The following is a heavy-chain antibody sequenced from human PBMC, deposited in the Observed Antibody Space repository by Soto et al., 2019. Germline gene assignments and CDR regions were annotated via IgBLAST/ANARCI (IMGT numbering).Heavy chain of an antibody. Sequence: SETLSLTCTVSDGSINNYYWSWIRQPPGKGLEWIGYIYYSGSTNYSPSLKSRVTISIDTSKSQFSLKLSSVTAADTAVYYCATVDYGEDYWGQGALVTVSS. CDR3: ATVDYGEDY. D-gene: IGHD4-17*01. CDR2: IYYSGST. V-gene: IGHV4-59*01. CDR1: DGSINNYY. J-gene: IGHJ4*02.